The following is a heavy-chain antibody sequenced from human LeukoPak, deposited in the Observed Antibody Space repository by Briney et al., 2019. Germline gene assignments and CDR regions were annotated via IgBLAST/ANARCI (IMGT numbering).Heavy chain of an antibody. V-gene: IGHV1-2*02. CDR2: INPYSGAT. CDR1: GYTFTSYY. Sequence: ASVKVSCKASGYTFTSYYMHWVRQAPGQGLEWMGWINPYSGATNYVQKFQGRVLMTRDTSIGTAYMELSSLRSDDTAIYYCARPITKYTAVVWDYWGQGTLVTVSS. CDR3: ARPITKYTAVVWDY. J-gene: IGHJ4*02. D-gene: IGHD5-18*01.